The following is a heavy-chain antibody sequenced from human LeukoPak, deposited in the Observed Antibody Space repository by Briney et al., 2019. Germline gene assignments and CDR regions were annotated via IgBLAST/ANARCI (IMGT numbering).Heavy chain of an antibody. V-gene: IGHV3-11*05. CDR3: ARDRPCATSSCHLNYYYYGLDV. Sequence: GGSLRLSCAASGFTFSDSYMTWIRQAPGKGLEWVSFISSRGICTNYADSVKGRFTISRDNAKNSLYLQINSLRAEDTAVYYCARDRPCATSSCHLNYYYYGLDVWGQGTTVTVSS. J-gene: IGHJ6*02. CDR2: ISSRGICT. CDR1: GFTFSDSY. D-gene: IGHD2-2*01.